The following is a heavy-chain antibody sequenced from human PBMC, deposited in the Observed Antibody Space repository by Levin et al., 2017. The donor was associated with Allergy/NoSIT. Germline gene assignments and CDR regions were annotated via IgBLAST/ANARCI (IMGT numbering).Heavy chain of an antibody. CDR1: GYTFTDYF. CDR3: ARGYNFRSGVGDWFDF. J-gene: IGHJ4*02. V-gene: IGHV1-2*02. D-gene: IGHD3-3*01. Sequence: ASVKVSCKASGYTFTDYFIHWVRQAPGQGLEYMGWINPNTGGTNFAQKFQGRVTVTRDSSMETALMDLSRLTSDDTAVYFCARGYNFRSGVGDWFDFWGQGTRVTVSS. CDR2: INPNTGGT.